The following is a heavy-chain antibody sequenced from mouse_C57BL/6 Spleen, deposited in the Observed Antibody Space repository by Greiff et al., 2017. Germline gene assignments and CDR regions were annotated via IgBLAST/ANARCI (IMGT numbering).Heavy chain of an antibody. D-gene: IGHD1-1*01. Sequence: QVQLKESGPVLVKPGASVKISCKASGYAFSSSWMNWVKQRPGKGLEWIGRIYPGDGDTNYNGKFKGKATLTADKSSSTAYMQLSSLTSEDSAVYFCARDYGSSPYAMDYWGQGTSVTVSS. CDR2: IYPGDGDT. CDR3: ARDYGSSPYAMDY. J-gene: IGHJ4*01. V-gene: IGHV1-82*01. CDR1: GYAFSSSW.